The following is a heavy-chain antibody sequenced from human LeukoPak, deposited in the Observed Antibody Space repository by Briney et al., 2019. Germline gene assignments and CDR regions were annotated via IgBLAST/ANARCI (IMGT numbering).Heavy chain of an antibody. J-gene: IGHJ5*02. CDR1: GGSISSYY. Sequence: TETLSLTCTVSGGSISSYYWSWIRQPAGKGLEWIGRIYTSGSTNYNPSLKSRVTMPVDTSKNQFSLKLSSVTAADTAVYYCARAQAVLNWFDPWGQGTLVTVSS. V-gene: IGHV4-4*07. CDR2: IYTSGST. D-gene: IGHD6-19*01. CDR3: ARAQAVLNWFDP.